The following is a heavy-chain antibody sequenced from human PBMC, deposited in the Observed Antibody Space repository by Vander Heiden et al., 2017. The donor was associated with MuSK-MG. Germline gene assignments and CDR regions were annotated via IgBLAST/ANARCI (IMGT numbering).Heavy chain of an antibody. D-gene: IGHD6-13*01. CDR2: IYTSGST. Sequence: QVQLQESGPGLVKPSQTLSLTCTVSGGSISSGSYYWSWIRQPAGKGLEWIGRIYTSGSTNYNPSLKSRVTISVDTSKNQFSLKLSSVTAADTAVYYCARRVAAAGTDWFDPWGQGTLVTVSS. CDR3: ARRVAAAGTDWFDP. V-gene: IGHV4-61*02. J-gene: IGHJ5*02. CDR1: GGSISSGSYY.